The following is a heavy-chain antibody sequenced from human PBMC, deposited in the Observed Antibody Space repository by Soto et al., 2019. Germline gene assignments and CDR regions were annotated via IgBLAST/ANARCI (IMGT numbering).Heavy chain of an antibody. D-gene: IGHD3-10*01. CDR1: GFVFNMYW. V-gene: IGHV3-74*01. CDR3: VRGPRLSSVGTGAF. Sequence: EVQLVQSGGGLVQPEGSVRLSCAASGFVFNMYWMHWVRQAPGKGLEWVSRISDDGSRIHYADSVKGRFSISRDNAQNILFLEMTALRDDDTAVYYCVRGPRLSSVGTGAFWGQGSPVTVSS. CDR2: ISDDGSRI. J-gene: IGHJ4*02.